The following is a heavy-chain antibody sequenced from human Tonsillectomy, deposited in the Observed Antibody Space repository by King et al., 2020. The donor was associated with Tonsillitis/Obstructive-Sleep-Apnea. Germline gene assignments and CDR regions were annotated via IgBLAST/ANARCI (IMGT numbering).Heavy chain of an antibody. CDR2: IWFDGSNK. CDR3: ASAAIVGPTDAFDS. J-gene: IGHJ3*02. D-gene: IGHD1-26*01. Sequence: VQLVESGGGVVQPGRSLRLSCAASRFTFSTYGMHWVRQAPGKGLEWIAVIWFDGSNKYYADSVKGRFTISRDNSKNTLYLQMNSLRADATAVYYCASAAIVGPTDAFDSWGQGTMVTASS. V-gene: IGHV3-33*01. CDR1: RFTFSTYG.